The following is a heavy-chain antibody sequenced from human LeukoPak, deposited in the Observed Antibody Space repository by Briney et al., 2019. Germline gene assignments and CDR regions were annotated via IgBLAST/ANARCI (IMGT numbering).Heavy chain of an antibody. CDR2: IYPNSGAT. CDR1: GYTFTDYY. Sequence: ASVKVSCKASGYTFTDYYMQWVRQAPGQGLEWWGRIYPNSGATNYAPKFQGRVTMTRDTSISTAYMGLRRLTSDDTAVYYCARYLMDDYEGIFDYWGQETLVTVSS. CDR3: ARYLMDDYEGIFDY. D-gene: IGHD4-17*01. J-gene: IGHJ4*02. V-gene: IGHV1-2*06.